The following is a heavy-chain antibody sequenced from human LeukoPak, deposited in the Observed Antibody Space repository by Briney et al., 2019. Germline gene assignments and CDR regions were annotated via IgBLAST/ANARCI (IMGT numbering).Heavy chain of an antibody. J-gene: IGHJ4*02. CDR2: IYSGGST. CDR3: ARKLLSPAAPFDY. Sequence: PGGSLRLSCVASGFTVRSNYMSWVRQAPGKGLEWVAVIYSGGSTYYAKSVEGRFTISRDNSKNTLYLQMNSMIVEDTAVYYCARKLLSPAAPFDYWGPGTLVTVSS. CDR1: GFTVRSNY. V-gene: IGHV3-53*01. D-gene: IGHD4-23*01.